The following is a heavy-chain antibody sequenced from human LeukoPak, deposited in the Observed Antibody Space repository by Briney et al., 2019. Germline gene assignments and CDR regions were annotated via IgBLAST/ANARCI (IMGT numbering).Heavy chain of an antibody. Sequence: GGSLRLSCAASGFTFSSYEMNWVRQAPAKGREWVSYISSSGSTIYYADSVKGRFTISRDNAKNSLYLQMNSLRAEDTAVYYCASPYYDYVWGSYRFDYWGQGTLVTVSS. V-gene: IGHV3-48*03. CDR1: GFTFSSYE. CDR3: ASPYYDYVWGSYRFDY. CDR2: ISSSGSTI. J-gene: IGHJ4*02. D-gene: IGHD3-16*02.